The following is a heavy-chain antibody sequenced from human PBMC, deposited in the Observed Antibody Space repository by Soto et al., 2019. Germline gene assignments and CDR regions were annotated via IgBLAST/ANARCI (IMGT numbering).Heavy chain of an antibody. V-gene: IGHV3-72*01. D-gene: IGHD2-2*01. J-gene: IGHJ5*02. CDR2: TRNKANSYTT. CDR3: ARTHCSSTSCYGGRGDNWFDP. CDR1: GFTFSDHY. Sequence: GGSLRLSCAASGFTFSDHYMDWVRQAPGKGLEWVGRTRNKANSYTTEYAASVKGRFTISRDDSKNSLYLQMNSLKTEDTAVYYCARTHCSSTSCYGGRGDNWFDPWGQGTLVTVSS.